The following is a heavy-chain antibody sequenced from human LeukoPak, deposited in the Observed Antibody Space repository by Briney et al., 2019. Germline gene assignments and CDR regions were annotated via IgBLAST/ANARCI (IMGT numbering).Heavy chain of an antibody. V-gene: IGHV3-7*01. CDR1: GISFSGYW. J-gene: IGHJ4*02. D-gene: IGHD6-19*01. CDR2: IKQDGSET. Sequence: GGSLRLSCAASGISFSGYWMSWVRQVPGKGLEWVANIKQDGSETYYVGSVKGRFTISRDNAKKSLFLQMNSLRDEDTAVYYCAREWRGLQGVTVAGTFDYWGQGTLVTVSS. CDR3: AREWRGLQGVTVAGTFDY.